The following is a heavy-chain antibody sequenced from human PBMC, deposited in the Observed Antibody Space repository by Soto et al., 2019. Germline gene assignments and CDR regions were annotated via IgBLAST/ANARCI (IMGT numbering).Heavy chain of an antibody. V-gene: IGHV1-3*04. CDR1: GYTFSTYA. Sequence: ASVKVSCKASGYTFSTYAMHWVRQAPGQRLEWMGWVNTGNGNTKYSQKFQGRVTITVDTSASTAYMQLSSLRSEDTAVFFCARGAYPHGSIYHFGMDVWGQGTTVTVSS. CDR3: ARGAYPHGSIYHFGMDV. J-gene: IGHJ6*02. CDR2: VNTGNGNT. D-gene: IGHD3-16*01.